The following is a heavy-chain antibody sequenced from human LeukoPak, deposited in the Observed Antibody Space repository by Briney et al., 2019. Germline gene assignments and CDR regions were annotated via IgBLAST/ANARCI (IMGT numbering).Heavy chain of an antibody. CDR3: TSLYSGYDYDY. CDR2: IRSKANSYAT. V-gene: IGHV3-73*01. J-gene: IGHJ4*02. Sequence: GGSLKLSCAASGFTFSGSAMHWVRQASGKGLEWVGRIRSKANSYATAYAASVKGRITISRDDSKNTAYLQMNSLKTEDTAVYYCTSLYSGYDYDYWGQGTLVTVSS. CDR1: GFTFSGSA. D-gene: IGHD5-12*01.